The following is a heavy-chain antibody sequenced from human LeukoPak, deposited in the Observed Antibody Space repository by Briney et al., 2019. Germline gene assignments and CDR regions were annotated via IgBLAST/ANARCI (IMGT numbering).Heavy chain of an antibody. V-gene: IGHV4-59*12. Sequence: SETLSLTCTVSGGSISSYYWSWIRQPPGKGLEWIGYIYYSGSTYYNPPLKSRVTISVDTSKNQFSLKLSSVTAADTAVYYCARGLIAARPFDYWGQGTLVTVSS. D-gene: IGHD6-6*01. CDR1: GGSISSYY. J-gene: IGHJ4*02. CDR2: IYYSGST. CDR3: ARGLIAARPFDY.